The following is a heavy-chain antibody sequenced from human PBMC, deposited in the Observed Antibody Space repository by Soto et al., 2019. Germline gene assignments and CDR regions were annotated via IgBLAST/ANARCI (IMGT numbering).Heavy chain of an antibody. CDR3: VRIRYQLPSSVLWLDP. J-gene: IGHJ5*02. CDR2: INHVGGT. CDR1: GGFLSECY. V-gene: IGHV4-34*01. Sequence: KTSETLSLTCAVYGGFLSECYWTWIRQPPGKGLEWIGEINHVGGTNYNPSLKSRVTMSVDTSQNQFSLRLISVTAADTAMYFCVRIRYQLPSSVLWLDPWGQGTPVTVSS. D-gene: IGHD3-16*01.